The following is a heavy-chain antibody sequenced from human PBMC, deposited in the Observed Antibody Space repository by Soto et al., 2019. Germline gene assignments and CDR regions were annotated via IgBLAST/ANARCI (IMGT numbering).Heavy chain of an antibody. Sequence: QVQLVQSGAEVRKPGASVKVSCKASGYTFTTYGITWVRQVPGQGLEWMGWISGYDGHTKYAQKFQGRIIMTTDTSTSTVYMDLRSLRSDDTAVYYCAREGEMPYYYYGLDVWGQGTTVTVSS. CDR2: ISGYDGHT. CDR1: GYTFTTYG. V-gene: IGHV1-18*01. J-gene: IGHJ6*02. CDR3: AREGEMPYYYYGLDV. D-gene: IGHD3-16*01.